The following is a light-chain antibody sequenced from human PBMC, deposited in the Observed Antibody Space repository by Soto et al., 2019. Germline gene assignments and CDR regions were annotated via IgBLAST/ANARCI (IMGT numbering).Light chain of an antibody. Sequence: DIQMTQSPSTLSASVGDRFTMACRASQTISSWLAWYQQKPGKAPKLLIYAASTLQSGVPSRFSGSGSGTDFTLTISCLQSEDFATYYCQQYYSYRTFGQGTKVDIK. CDR2: AAS. CDR1: QTISSW. V-gene: IGKV1-5*01. CDR3: QQYYSYRT. J-gene: IGKJ1*01.